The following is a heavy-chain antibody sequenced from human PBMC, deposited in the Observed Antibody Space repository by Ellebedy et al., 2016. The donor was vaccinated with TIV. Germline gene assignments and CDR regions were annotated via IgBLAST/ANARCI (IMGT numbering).Heavy chain of an antibody. J-gene: IGHJ4*02. D-gene: IGHD7-27*01. CDR3: VRGKLIGDRGFY. V-gene: IGHV1-8*01. Sequence: ASVTVSCXASGYTFTSYDINWVRQAPGQGLEYMGWMNPSIGNTGYAQKFQGRVTMTRNTSISTAYMELCSLTSEDTALYYCVRGKLIGDRGFYWGQGILVTVSS. CDR1: GYTFTSYD. CDR2: MNPSIGNT.